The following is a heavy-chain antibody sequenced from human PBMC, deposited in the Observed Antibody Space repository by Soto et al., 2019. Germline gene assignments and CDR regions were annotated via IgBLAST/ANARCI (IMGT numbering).Heavy chain of an antibody. CDR2: IIPISGTA. CDR3: ASSQGSSTSLEIYYYYYYGMAV. V-gene: IGHV1-69*01. J-gene: IGHJ6*02. Sequence: QVQLVQSGAEVTKPGSSVKVSCKASGGTFSSSAISWVRQAPGQGLEWMGGIIPISGTANYAQKFQGRVTITADESTSKVYMGLSSLRSEDKAVYFCASSQGSSTSLEIYYYYYYGMAVWGQGTTVTVTS. CDR1: GGTFSSSA. D-gene: IGHD2-2*01.